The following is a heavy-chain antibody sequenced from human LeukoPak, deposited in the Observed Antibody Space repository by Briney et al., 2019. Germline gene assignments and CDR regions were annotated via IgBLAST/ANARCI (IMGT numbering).Heavy chain of an antibody. J-gene: IGHJ6*03. CDR3: AKSWGYTRPYYNYMDV. V-gene: IGHV1-8*03. CDR2: MNPNSGNT. D-gene: IGHD3-16*02. CDR1: GYTFTSYD. Sequence: ASVKVSCKASGYTFTSYDINWVRQATGQGLEWMGWMNPNSGNTGYAQKFQGRVTITRNTSISTAYMELSSLRSEDTAVYYCAKSWGYTRPYYNYMDVWGKGTTVTVSS.